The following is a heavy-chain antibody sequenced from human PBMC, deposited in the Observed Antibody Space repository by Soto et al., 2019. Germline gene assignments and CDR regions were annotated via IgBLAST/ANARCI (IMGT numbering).Heavy chain of an antibody. CDR1: GDSISNSRFY. J-gene: IGHJ5*02. D-gene: IGHD3-22*01. Sequence: SETLSLTCSVSGDSISNSRFYWAWIRQPPGEGLERIGSIYHTGNAYYKPSLKNQVTISVDTSKKQLSLKLTSVTAADAALYYCARDFFDSSDYTTNWFDPWGQGTLVTVS. V-gene: IGHV4-39*01. CDR2: IYHTGNA. CDR3: ARDFFDSSDYTTNWFDP.